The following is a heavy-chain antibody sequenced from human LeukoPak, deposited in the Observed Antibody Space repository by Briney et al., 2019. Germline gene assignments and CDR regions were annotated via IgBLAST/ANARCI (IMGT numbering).Heavy chain of an antibody. V-gene: IGHV3-53*05. Sequence: PGGSLRLSCAASGFTVGTNYMSWVRQAPGKGLEWVSLIYSGSSTYYANSVKGRFTISRDNSKNTLYLQMNSLRAEDTAVYYCARDMGYTYGHAFDYWGQGTLVTVSS. CDR1: GFTVGTNY. J-gene: IGHJ4*02. D-gene: IGHD5-18*01. CDR2: IYSGSST. CDR3: ARDMGYTYGHAFDY.